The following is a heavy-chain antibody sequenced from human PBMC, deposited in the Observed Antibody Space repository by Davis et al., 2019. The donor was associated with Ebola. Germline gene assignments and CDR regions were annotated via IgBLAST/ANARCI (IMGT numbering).Heavy chain of an antibody. Sequence: AASVKVSCKASGYTFTSYGITWVRQAPGQGLEWMGGIIPVFRTANYAQKCQGRVTITAEESTRTAYMELNGLRSEDTAVYYCARALGIAALDYWGQGTLVTVSS. CDR2: IIPVFRTA. J-gene: IGHJ4*02. D-gene: IGHD6-13*01. CDR3: ARALGIAALDY. CDR1: GYTFTSYG. V-gene: IGHV1-69*13.